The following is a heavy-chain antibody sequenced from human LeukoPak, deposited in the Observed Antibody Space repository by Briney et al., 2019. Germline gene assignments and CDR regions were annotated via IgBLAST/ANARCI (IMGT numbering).Heavy chain of an antibody. J-gene: IGHJ5*02. CDR2: IWYDGSNK. D-gene: IGHD2-15*01. Sequence: GGSLGLSCAASGFTFNSYGMHWVRQAPGKGLEWLAVIWYDGSNKYYADSVKGRFTISRDNSKNTLYLQMNSLRAEDTAVYYCARDPHCSGGSCYYGGYNWFDPWGQGTLVTVSS. CDR1: GFTFNSYG. CDR3: ARDPHCSGGSCYYGGYNWFDP. V-gene: IGHV3-33*01.